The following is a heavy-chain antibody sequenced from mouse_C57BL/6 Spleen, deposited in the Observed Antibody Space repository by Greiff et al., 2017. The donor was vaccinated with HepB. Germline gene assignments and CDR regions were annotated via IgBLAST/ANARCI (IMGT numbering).Heavy chain of an antibody. CDR3: AFYDGYYAWFAY. D-gene: IGHD2-3*01. CDR1: GYTFTDYN. CDR2: INPNNGGT. Sequence: VQLQQSGPELVKPGASVKMSCKASGYTFTDYNMHWVKQSHGKSLEWIGYINPNNGGTSYNQKFKGKATLTVNNSSSTAYMELRSLTSEDSAVYYCAFYDGYYAWFAYWGQGTLVTVSA. J-gene: IGHJ3*01. V-gene: IGHV1-22*01.